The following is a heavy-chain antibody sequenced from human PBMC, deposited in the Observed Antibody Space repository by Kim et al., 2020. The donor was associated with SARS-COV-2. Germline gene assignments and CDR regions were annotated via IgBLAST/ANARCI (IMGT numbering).Heavy chain of an antibody. CDR3: ARVEGYGSGSLEYFDY. V-gene: IGHV1-3*01. D-gene: IGHD3-10*01. J-gene: IGHJ4*02. Sequence: KFQGRVTITRDTSASTAYMELSSLRSEDTAVYYCARVEGYGSGSLEYFDYWGQGTLVTVSS.